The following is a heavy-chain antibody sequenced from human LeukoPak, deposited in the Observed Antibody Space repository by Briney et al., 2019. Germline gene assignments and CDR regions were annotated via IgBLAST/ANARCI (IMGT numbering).Heavy chain of an antibody. D-gene: IGHD3-10*01. J-gene: IGHJ5*02. CDR1: GGSISSYY. Sequence: KSSETLSLTCTVSGGSISSYYWSWIRQSPGKGLECIGCIHYTGSTNYNPSLKSRVTISVETSKNQFSLKLKSVTAADTAVYYCARGGYYGSGNDFRFDPWGQGTLGTVSS. V-gene: IGHV4-59*01. CDR3: ARGGYYGSGNDFRFDP. CDR2: IHYTGST.